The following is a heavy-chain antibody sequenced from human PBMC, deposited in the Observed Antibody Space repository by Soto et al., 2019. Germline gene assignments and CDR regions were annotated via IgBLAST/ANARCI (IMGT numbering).Heavy chain of an antibody. Sequence: PGGSLRLSCAASGFTVSSNYMSWVRQAPGKGLEWVSVIYSGGSTYYADSVKGRFTISRDNSKNTLYLQMNSLRAEDTAVYYCARQGVSGWEGYYYYGMDVWGQGTTVTVSS. D-gene: IGHD6-19*01. CDR3: ARQGVSGWEGYYYYGMDV. V-gene: IGHV3-53*01. CDR1: GFTVSSNY. CDR2: IYSGGST. J-gene: IGHJ6*02.